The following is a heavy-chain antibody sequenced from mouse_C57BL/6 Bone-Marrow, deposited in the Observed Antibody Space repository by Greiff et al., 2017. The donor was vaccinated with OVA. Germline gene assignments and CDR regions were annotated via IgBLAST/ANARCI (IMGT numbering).Heavy chain of an antibody. Sequence: EVKLVESEAGLVQPGSSMKLSCTASGFTFSDYYMAWVRQVPEKGLEWVANINYDGSSTYYMDSLKSRFIFTRDNAKNILYLQMSSLKSEDTATYYCASASYYCSSYGGYFDVWGTGTTVTVSS. CDR1: GFTFSDYY. V-gene: IGHV5-16*01. J-gene: IGHJ1*03. CDR3: ASASYYCSSYGGYFDV. D-gene: IGHD1-1*01. CDR2: INYDGSST.